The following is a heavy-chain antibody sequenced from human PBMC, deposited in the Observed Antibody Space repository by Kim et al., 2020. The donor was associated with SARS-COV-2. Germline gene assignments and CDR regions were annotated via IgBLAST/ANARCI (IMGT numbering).Heavy chain of an antibody. J-gene: IGHJ4*02. V-gene: IGHV4-34*01. CDR2: GST. Sequence: GSTNYNPSRKSRVTISVDTSKNQFSLKLSSVTAADTAVYYCARGNWNYPYWGQGTLVTVSS. CDR3: ARGNWNYPY. D-gene: IGHD1-7*01.